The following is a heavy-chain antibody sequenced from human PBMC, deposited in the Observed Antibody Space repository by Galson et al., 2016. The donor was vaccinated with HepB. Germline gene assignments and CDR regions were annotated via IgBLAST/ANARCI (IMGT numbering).Heavy chain of an antibody. CDR2: ITSSSSLI. V-gene: IGHV3-48*02. D-gene: IGHD3-10*01. J-gene: IGHJ4*02. CDR3: ARVVYGSGSYYRFYDY. Sequence: SLRLSCAASGFTFSTYAMSWVRQAPGKGLEWISYITSSSSLIFYADSVKGRFTISRDNARNSLYLQMNILRDEDTAVYYCARVVYGSGSYYRFYDYWGQGTLVTVSS. CDR1: GFTFSTYA.